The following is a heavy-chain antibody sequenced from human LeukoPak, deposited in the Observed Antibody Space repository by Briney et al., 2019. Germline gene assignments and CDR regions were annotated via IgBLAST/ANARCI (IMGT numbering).Heavy chain of an antibody. CDR1: GFTFSSYA. J-gene: IGHJ4*02. D-gene: IGHD5-18*01. CDR2: ISGSGGST. V-gene: IGHV3-23*01. Sequence: GGSLRLSCAASGFTFSSYAMSWVRQAPGKGLEWVSAISGSGGSTYYADSVKGRFTISRDNSKNTLYLQMNSLRAEDTAVYYRAKDRRIQLWLGFDYWGQGTLVTVSS. CDR3: AKDRRIQLWLGFDY.